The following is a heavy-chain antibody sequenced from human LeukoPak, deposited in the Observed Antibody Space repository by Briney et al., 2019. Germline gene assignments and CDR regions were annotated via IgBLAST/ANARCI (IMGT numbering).Heavy chain of an antibody. CDR3: AKDGSGSGTIYYYYGMDV. CDR2: ISGSGGST. Sequence: GGSLRLSCAASGFTFGSYAMSWVRRAPGKGLEWVSAISGSGGSTYYADSVKGRFTISRDNSKNTLYLQMNSLRAEDTAVYYCAKDGSGSGTIYYYYGMDVWGQGTTVNVSS. CDR1: GFTFGSYA. V-gene: IGHV3-23*01. J-gene: IGHJ6*02. D-gene: IGHD3-10*01.